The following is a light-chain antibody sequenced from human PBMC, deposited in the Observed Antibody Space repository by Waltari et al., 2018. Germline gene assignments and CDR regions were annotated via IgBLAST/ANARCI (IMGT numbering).Light chain of an antibody. CDR2: GAS. CDR3: QQYNNWPLT. J-gene: IGKJ4*01. CDR1: QSVRSD. Sequence: EIVVTQSPATLSVSLGERATLSCRASQSVRSDFAWYRQKPGQAPRLLIYGASTRATGVSARFSGSGSVTEFTLTITSLQSEDSAVYFCQQYNNWPLTFGGGTKVEIK. V-gene: IGKV3-15*01.